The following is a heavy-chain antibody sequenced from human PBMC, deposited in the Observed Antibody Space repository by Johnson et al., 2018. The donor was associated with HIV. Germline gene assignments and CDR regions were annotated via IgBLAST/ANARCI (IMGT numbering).Heavy chain of an antibody. CDR2: INWTGGST. CDR3: ARVVEYGRAHNDAFDI. D-gene: IGHD1-26*01. Sequence: VQLVESGGGLIRPGGSLRLSCAASGFTFDDYGMSWVRQGPGKGLEWVSGINWTGGSTGYADSVKGRFTISSDNAKNSLYLQMNRLRAEDTAFYYCARVVEYGRAHNDAFDIWGQGTMVTVSS. J-gene: IGHJ3*02. CDR1: GFTFDDYG. V-gene: IGHV3-20*04.